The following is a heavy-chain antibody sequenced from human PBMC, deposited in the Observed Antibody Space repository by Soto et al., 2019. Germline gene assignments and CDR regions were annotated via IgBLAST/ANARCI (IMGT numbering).Heavy chain of an antibody. D-gene: IGHD5-12*01. CDR3: AHSDGGYEIIYFDF. V-gene: IGHV2-5*01. CDR1: GFSFTTAGVA. CDR2: IYYNDDR. Sequence: PTLVNPTQTLTLTCTFSGFSFTTAGVAVGWIRQTPGGALEWLTLIYYNDDRRFSPSLKTRLTITGDTSKNQVVLSLTNVDPGDTATYFCAHSDGGYEIIYFDFWGQGIPVTVS. J-gene: IGHJ4*02.